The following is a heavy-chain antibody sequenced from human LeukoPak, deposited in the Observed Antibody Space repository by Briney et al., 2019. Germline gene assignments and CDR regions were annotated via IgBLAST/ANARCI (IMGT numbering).Heavy chain of an antibody. J-gene: IGHJ5*02. CDR1: GYTFTSYG. D-gene: IGHD6-6*01. CDR3: ARGAVRIAARGGWFDP. CDR2: ISAYNGNT. V-gene: IGHV1-18*01. Sequence: ASVKVSCKASGYTFTSYGISWVRQAPGQGLEWMGWISAYNGNTNYAQKLQGRVTMTTDTSTSTAYMELRSLRSDDTAVYYCARGAVRIAARGGWFDPWGQGTLVTVSS.